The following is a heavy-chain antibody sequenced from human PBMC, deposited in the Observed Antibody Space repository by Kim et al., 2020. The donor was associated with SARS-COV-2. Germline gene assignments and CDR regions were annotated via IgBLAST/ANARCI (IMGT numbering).Heavy chain of an antibody. D-gene: IGHD3-22*01. J-gene: IGHJ6*03. Sequence: SETLSLTCAVYGGSFSGYYWSWILQPPGKGLEWIGEINHSGSTNYNPSLKSRVTISVDTSKNQFYLKLSSVTAADTAVYYCARGQSGITMIVVVNAYYHYYMDVWGKGTTVTVSS. V-gene: IGHV4-34*01. CDR1: GGSFSGYY. CDR3: ARGQSGITMIVVVNAYYHYYMDV. CDR2: INHSGST.